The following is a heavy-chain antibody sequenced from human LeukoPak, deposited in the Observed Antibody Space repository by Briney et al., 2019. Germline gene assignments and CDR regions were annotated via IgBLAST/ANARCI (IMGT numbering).Heavy chain of an antibody. CDR3: ATEGGSGWYGHFDH. Sequence: GGSLRLSCVVSGFSFSNAWMTWVRQSPGKGLEWVGRIKSQINGGTPDYAAPVKGRFTISRDDSKSTLYLQVNGLEIDDTATYYCATEGGSGWYGHFDHWGRGTLVTVSP. J-gene: IGHJ4*02. V-gene: IGHV3-15*01. CDR1: GFSFSNAW. CDR2: IKSQINGGTP. D-gene: IGHD6-19*01.